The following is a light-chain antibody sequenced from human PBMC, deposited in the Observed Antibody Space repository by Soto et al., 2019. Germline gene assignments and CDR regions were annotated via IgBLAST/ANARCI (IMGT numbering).Light chain of an antibody. CDR1: SSDVGGYNY. CDR2: EVS. V-gene: IGLV2-8*01. CDR3: SSYGGSNNEVM. Sequence: QSALTQPPSASGSPGQSVTISCTGTSSDVGGYNYVSWYQQHPGKAPKLMIYEVSKRPSGVPDRFSGSKSGNTASLTVSGLKAEDEADYDCSSYGGSNNEVMFGGGTKLTVL. J-gene: IGLJ3*02.